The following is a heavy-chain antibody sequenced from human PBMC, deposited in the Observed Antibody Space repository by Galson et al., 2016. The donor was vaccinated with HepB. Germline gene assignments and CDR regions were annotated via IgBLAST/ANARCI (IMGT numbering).Heavy chain of an antibody. CDR3: ASDPRQWQRGYNYGFEY. V-gene: IGHV3-30*03. Sequence: SLRLSCAAPGFTFSTYGMHWVRQAPGKGLEWVAVISYDGDTKYHADSVKGPFTISRDNSNNTLYLQMHRLRFEDTAVYYCASDPRQWQRGYNYGFEYWGQGTLGSVSS. CDR1: GFTFSTYG. J-gene: IGHJ4*02. D-gene: IGHD5-18*01. CDR2: ISYDGDTK.